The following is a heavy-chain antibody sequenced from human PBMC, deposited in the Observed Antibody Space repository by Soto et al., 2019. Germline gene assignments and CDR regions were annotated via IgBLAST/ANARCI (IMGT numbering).Heavy chain of an antibody. Sequence: GASVKVSCKVSGYTLTELSMHWVRQAPGKGLEWMGGFDAEDGETIYAQKFQGRVTMTEDTSTDTAYMELSSLRSEDTAVYYCATNLIAASPCIFWGQGTLVTVAS. CDR3: ATNLIAASPCIF. V-gene: IGHV1-24*01. CDR1: GYTLTELS. CDR2: FDAEDGET. D-gene: IGHD6-6*01. J-gene: IGHJ4*02.